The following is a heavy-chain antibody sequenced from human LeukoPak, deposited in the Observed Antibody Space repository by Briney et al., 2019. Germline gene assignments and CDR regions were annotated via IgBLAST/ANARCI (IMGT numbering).Heavy chain of an antibody. CDR2: INPNSGGT. CDR1: GYTFTGYY. CDR3: ATVGITGTTGFDY. V-gene: IGHV1-2*06. D-gene: IGHD1-7*01. Sequence: AASVKVSCKASGYTFTGYYMHWVRQAPGQGLEWMGRINPNSGGTNYAQKFQGRVTMTRDTSISTAYMELSRLRSDDTAVYYCATVGITGTTGFDYWGQGTLVTVSS. J-gene: IGHJ4*02.